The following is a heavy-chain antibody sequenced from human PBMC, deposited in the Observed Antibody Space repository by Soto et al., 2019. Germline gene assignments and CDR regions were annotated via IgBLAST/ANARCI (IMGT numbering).Heavy chain of an antibody. J-gene: IGHJ4*02. D-gene: IGHD1-26*01. Sequence: ASVKVSCKVSGYTLTELSMHWVRQAPGKGLEWMGGFDPEDGETIYAQKFQGRVTMTEDTSTDTAYMELSSLRSEDTAVYYCATRAPYSGSYVHFDYWGQGTLVTVSS. V-gene: IGHV1-24*01. CDR1: GYTLTELS. CDR2: FDPEDGET. CDR3: ATRAPYSGSYVHFDY.